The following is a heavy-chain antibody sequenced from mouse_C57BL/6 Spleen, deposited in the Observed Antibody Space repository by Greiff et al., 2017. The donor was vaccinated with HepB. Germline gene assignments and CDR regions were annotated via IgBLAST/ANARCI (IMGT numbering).Heavy chain of an antibody. Sequence: QVQLQQPGAELVMPGASVKLSCKASGYTFTSYWMHWVKQRPGQGLEWIGEIDPSDSYTNYNQKFKGKSTLTVDTSSSTAYMQLSSLTSEDSAVYYCASSMVTTDYAMDYWGQGTSVTVSS. CDR3: ASSMVTTDYAMDY. J-gene: IGHJ4*01. CDR1: GYTFTSYW. CDR2: IDPSDSYT. V-gene: IGHV1-69*01. D-gene: IGHD2-2*01.